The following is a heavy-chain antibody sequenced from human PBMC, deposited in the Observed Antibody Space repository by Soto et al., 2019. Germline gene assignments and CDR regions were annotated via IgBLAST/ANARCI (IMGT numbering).Heavy chain of an antibody. CDR1: GYTFTSYG. CDR3: ARDSNFWSGYTGLFDY. CDR2: ISAYNGNT. J-gene: IGHJ4*02. D-gene: IGHD3-3*01. Sequence: ASVKVSCKASGYTFTSYGISWVRQAPGQGLEWMGWISAYNGNTNYAQKLQGRVTMTTDTSTSTAYMELRSLRSDDTAVYYCARDSNFWSGYTGLFDYWGQGTLVTVSS. V-gene: IGHV1-18*01.